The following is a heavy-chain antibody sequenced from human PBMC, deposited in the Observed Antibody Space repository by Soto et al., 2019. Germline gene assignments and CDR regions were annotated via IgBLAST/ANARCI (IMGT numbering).Heavy chain of an antibody. D-gene: IGHD1-20*01. J-gene: IGHJ4*02. V-gene: IGHV3-33*01. Sequence: GQLVESGGGVVQPGRSLRLSCAAYGFTFSSYGMHWVRQAPGKGLEWVAVIWYHGNSMYYADSVKGRFTISRDNSKNTLYLQMNNLRAEDTAVYYCARYNTGHSDYWGQGTLVTVSS. CDR3: ARYNTGHSDY. CDR2: IWYHGNSM. CDR1: GFTFSSYG.